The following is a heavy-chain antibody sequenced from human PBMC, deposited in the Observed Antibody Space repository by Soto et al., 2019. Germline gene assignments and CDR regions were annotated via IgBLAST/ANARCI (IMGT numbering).Heavy chain of an antibody. CDR1: GGSMSSYY. D-gene: IGHD2-15*01. Sequence: SETLSLTCTVSGGSMSSYYWTWLRQSPGRGLEWIGYISYSGSTYYNPSLKSRVTISADTSKNQFSLRMNSMIAADTAVYYCARADPDASVGYWGQGTLVTVS. CDR3: ARADPDASVGY. CDR2: ISYSGST. J-gene: IGHJ4*02. V-gene: IGHV4-59*01.